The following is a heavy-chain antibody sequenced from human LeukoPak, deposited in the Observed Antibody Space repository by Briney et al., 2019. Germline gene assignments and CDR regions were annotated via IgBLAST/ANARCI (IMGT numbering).Heavy chain of an antibody. CDR1: GYSCTSFG. Sequence: ASVKVSXKASGYSCTSFGISWVRQAPGQGPEWMGWISAYNGKSNYVQKFQDRATMTADTSTSTAYMELRSLRSDDTAVYYCTRDLGNYDSWSGYSIFFDYWGQGTLVTVSS. J-gene: IGHJ4*02. CDR2: ISAYNGKS. V-gene: IGHV1-18*01. CDR3: TRDLGNYDSWSGYSIFFDY. D-gene: IGHD3-3*01.